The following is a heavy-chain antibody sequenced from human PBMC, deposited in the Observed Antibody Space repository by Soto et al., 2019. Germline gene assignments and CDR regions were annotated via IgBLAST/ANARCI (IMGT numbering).Heavy chain of an antibody. D-gene: IGHD3-3*01. J-gene: IGHJ5*02. V-gene: IGHV1-18*01. CDR1: GYTFTSYG. Sequence: ASVKVSCKASGYTFTSYGISWVRQAPGQGLEWMGWISAYNGNRNYAQKVQGRVTMTTDTSKNQFSLKLSSVTAADTAVYYCAREMSFLEWLLYNWFDPWGQGTLVTVSS. CDR3: AREMSFLEWLLYNWFDP. CDR2: ISAYNGNR.